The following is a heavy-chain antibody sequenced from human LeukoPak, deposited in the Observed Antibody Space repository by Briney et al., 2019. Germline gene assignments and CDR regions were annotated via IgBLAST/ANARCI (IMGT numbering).Heavy chain of an antibody. V-gene: IGHV3-23*01. CDR1: GFTLSSYA. D-gene: IGHD2-21*01. CDR2: ISDSGNT. CDR3: VKAPVTTCRGAYCYPFDY. J-gene: IGHJ4*02. Sequence: GGSLRLSCAASGFTLSSYAMSWVRQAPGKGLEWVSAISDSGNTYHADSVKGRFTISRDSSKNTLFLQMNRLRPEDAAVYYCVKAPVTTCRGAYCYPFDYWGQGTLVTVSS.